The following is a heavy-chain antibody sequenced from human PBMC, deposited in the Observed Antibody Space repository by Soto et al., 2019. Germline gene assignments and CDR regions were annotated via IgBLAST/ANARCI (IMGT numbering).Heavy chain of an antibody. CDR2: INQDGSEK. J-gene: IGHJ4*02. CDR1: GFTFSSYW. V-gene: IGHV3-7*01. D-gene: IGHD5-18*01. Sequence: EVQLVESGGGLVQPGGSLRLSCAASGFTFSSYWMSWVRQAPGKGLEWVANINQDGSEKYYVDSVKGRFTISRDNAKNTLYLQMNSRRAEDTAVYYCSRSFGLRTAIVAVADYWGQGTLVTVSS. CDR3: SRSFGLRTAIVAVADY.